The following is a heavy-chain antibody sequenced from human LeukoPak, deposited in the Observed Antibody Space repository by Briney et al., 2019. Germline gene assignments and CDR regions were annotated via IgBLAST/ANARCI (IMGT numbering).Heavy chain of an antibody. Sequence: GGSLRLSCVASGFTLGDYGMSWVRQAPGRGVERVAGINLIGGSTGYADSVQGRFTISRENTKNSLYLQMNSLRTEDTALYHCAKNMGSFSCFLDLWGRGTLVTVSS. V-gene: IGHV3-20*01. D-gene: IGHD2/OR15-2a*01. CDR2: INLIGGST. J-gene: IGHJ2*01. CDR1: GFTLGDYG. CDR3: AKNMGSFSCFLDL.